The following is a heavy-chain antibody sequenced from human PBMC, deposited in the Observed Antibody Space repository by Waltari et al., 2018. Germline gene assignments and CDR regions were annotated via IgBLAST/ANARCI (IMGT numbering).Heavy chain of an antibody. V-gene: IGHV4-39*07. CDR1: GGSISSSSYY. CDR2: IYYSGST. D-gene: IGHD6-13*01. J-gene: IGHJ4*02. Sequence: QLQLQESGPGLVKPSETLSLTCTVSGGSISSSSYYWGWIRQPPGKGLEWIGRIYYSGSTYYNPSRKSRVTISVDTSKNQFSLKLSSVTAADTAVYYCARDLGIAAAGLFDYWGQGTLVTVSS. CDR3: ARDLGIAAAGLFDY.